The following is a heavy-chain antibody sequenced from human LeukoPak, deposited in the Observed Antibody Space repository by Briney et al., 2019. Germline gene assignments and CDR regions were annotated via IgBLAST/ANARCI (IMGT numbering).Heavy chain of an antibody. CDR3: ARDPLRRGTSYLDN. Sequence: GGSLRLSCAASGFNFRSFGFHWVRQAPGKGLEWLAIVSFERNDKYYTDSVKGRFTISGDESKNTLYLQMNSLRSDDTAVYYCARDPLRRGTSYLDNWGQGTLVTVAS. CDR2: VSFERNDK. CDR1: GFNFRSFG. J-gene: IGHJ4*02. V-gene: IGHV3-30*03. D-gene: IGHD1-26*01.